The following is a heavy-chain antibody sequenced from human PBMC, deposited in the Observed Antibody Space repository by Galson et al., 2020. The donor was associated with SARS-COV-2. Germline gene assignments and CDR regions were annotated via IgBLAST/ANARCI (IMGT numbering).Heavy chain of an antibody. CDR3: SRIAVTTRCDYVPPFDY. V-gene: IGHV2-26*01. J-gene: IGHJ4*02. Sequence: SGPTLVKPTETLTLTCTVSGFSLSNTRMGVSWIRQPPGKALEWLAHIFSNDEKSYSTSLKTRLTISKDTSKSQVVLTMTNMDPVDTATYYCSRIAVTTRCDYVPPFDYWGQGTLVTVSS. CDR1: GFSLSNTRMG. CDR2: IFSNDEK. D-gene: IGHD4-17*01.